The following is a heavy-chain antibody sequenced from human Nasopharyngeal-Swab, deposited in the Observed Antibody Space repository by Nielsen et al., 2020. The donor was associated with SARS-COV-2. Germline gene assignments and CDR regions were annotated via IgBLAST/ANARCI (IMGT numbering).Heavy chain of an antibody. CDR3: ARGPYYYDSSGYRAYYYYMDV. Sequence: DAPGRGWGGMGWLNPNSGNTGYAQKFQGRVTMTRNTSISTAYMELSSLRSEDTAVYYCARGPYYYDSSGYRAYYYYMDVWGKGTTVTVSS. CDR2: LNPNSGNT. D-gene: IGHD3-22*01. J-gene: IGHJ6*03. V-gene: IGHV1-8*01.